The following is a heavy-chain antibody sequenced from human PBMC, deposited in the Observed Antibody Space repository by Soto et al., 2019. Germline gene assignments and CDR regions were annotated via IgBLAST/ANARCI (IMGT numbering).Heavy chain of an antibody. J-gene: IGHJ6*01. V-gene: IGHV1-69*13. Sequence: SVKVSCKASGGTFSSYAISWVRPAPGQGLEWMGGIIPIFGTANYAQKFQGRVTITADESTSTAYMELRSLRSNDTAVYYCAMVDVYVTPSPQDVWGQGTTVTVSS. D-gene: IGHD3-16*01. CDR3: AMVDVYVTPSPQDV. CDR1: GGTFSSYA. CDR2: IIPIFGTA.